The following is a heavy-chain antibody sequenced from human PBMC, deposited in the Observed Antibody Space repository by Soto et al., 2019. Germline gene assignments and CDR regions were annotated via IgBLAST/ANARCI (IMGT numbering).Heavy chain of an antibody. CDR2: ISGSGGST. V-gene: IGHV3-23*01. J-gene: IGHJ6*02. CDR1: GFTFSSYA. D-gene: IGHD2-8*01. CDR3: AKDQESMYYYYSYYGMDV. Sequence: EVQLLESGGGLVQPGGSLRLSCEASGFTFSSYAMSWVRQAPGKGLEWVSAISGSGGSTYYADSAKGRFTISRDNSTITLYLQMNSMRAEDTSVYYCAKDQESMYYYYSYYGMDVWGQGTTVTVSS.